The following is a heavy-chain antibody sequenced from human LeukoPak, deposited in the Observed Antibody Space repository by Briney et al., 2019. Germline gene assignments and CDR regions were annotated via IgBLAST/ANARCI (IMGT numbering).Heavy chain of an antibody. CDR3: ARDAYRSSPMDV. J-gene: IGHJ6*03. Sequence: SETLSLTCPVSGGFINKYYWNWVRQPPGKGLEWIGYIYSSGTTNYNPSLKSRVTISVDTSKNQFSLKLTSVTAADTALYYCARDAYRSSPMDVWGKGNTVTVSS. CDR1: GGFINKYY. V-gene: IGHV4-59*01. D-gene: IGHD6-13*01. CDR2: IYSSGTT.